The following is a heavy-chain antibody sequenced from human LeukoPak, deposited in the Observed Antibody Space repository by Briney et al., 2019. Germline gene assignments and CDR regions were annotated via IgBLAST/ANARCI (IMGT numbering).Heavy chain of an antibody. CDR2: INHSGST. J-gene: IGHJ4*02. CDR1: GGSFSGYY. V-gene: IGHV4-34*01. Sequence: SETLSLTCAVYGGSFSGYYWSWIRQPPGKGLEWIGEINHSGSTNYNPSLKSRVTISVDTSKNQFSLKLSSVTAADTAVYYCARRRRSPDYWGQGTLVTVSS. CDR3: ARRRRSPDY.